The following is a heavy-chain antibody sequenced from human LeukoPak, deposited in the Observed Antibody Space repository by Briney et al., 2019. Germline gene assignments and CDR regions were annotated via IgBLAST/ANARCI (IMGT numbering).Heavy chain of an antibody. V-gene: IGHV3-30*18. CDR1: GFTFSSYG. CDR3: AKDLGTATATD. CDR2: ISYDGSNK. J-gene: IGHJ4*02. Sequence: GGSLRLSCAASGFTFSSYGMHWVRQAPVKGLEWVAVISYDGSNKYYADSVKGRFTISRDNSKNTLYLQMNSLRAEDTAVYYCAKDLGTATATDWGQGTLVAVSS. D-gene: IGHD5-18*01.